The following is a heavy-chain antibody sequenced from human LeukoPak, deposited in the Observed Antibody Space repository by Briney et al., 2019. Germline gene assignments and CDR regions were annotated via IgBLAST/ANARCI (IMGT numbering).Heavy chain of an antibody. V-gene: IGHV1-2*02. CDR3: ARVSLTAQYLLDY. Sequence: GASVKVSCKASGYTFTAYYVYWVRQAPGQGLEWMGWINPNSGGTNYAQKFQGRVTMTRDTSISTAYMELSRLTSDDTAVYYCARVSLTAQYLLDYWVQGTLVTVSS. D-gene: IGHD2/OR15-2a*01. J-gene: IGHJ4*02. CDR2: INPNSGGT. CDR1: GYTFTAYY.